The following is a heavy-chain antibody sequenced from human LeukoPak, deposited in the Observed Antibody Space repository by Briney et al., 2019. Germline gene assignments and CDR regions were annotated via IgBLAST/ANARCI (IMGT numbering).Heavy chain of an antibody. J-gene: IGHJ6*01. CDR3: ARREYYYGMDV. Sequence: GGSLRLSCAASGFTFSSYGMHWVRQAPGKGLEWVAVIWYDGSNKYCADSVKGRFTISRDNSKNTLYLQMNSLRAEDTAVYYCARREYYYGMDVWGQGTTVTVSS. D-gene: IGHD5-24*01. V-gene: IGHV3-33*01. CDR2: IWYDGSNK. CDR1: GFTFSSYG.